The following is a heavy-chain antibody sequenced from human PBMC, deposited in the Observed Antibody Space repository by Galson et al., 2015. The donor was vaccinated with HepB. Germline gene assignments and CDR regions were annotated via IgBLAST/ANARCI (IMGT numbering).Heavy chain of an antibody. D-gene: IGHD6-13*01. CDR1: GFTFSSYS. Sequence: SLRLSCAASGFTFSSYSMNWVRQAPGKGLEWVSSISSSSSYIYYADSVKGRFTISRDNAKNSLYLQMNSLRAEDTAVYYCARDFIAAAGTLVSFGAFDIWGQGTMVTVSS. CDR3: ARDFIAAAGTLVSFGAFDI. V-gene: IGHV3-21*01. CDR2: ISSSSSYI. J-gene: IGHJ3*02.